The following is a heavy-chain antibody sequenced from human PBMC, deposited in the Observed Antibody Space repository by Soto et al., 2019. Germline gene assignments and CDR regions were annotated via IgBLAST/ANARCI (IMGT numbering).Heavy chain of an antibody. D-gene: IGHD3-10*01. CDR2: IIPIFGTA. V-gene: IGHV1-69*12. J-gene: IGHJ6*02. CDR3: ARELGYGSGSPYPGGMDV. CDR1: GGTFSSYA. Sequence: QVQLVQSGAEVKKPGSSVKVSCKASGGTFSSYAISWVRQAPGQGLEWMGGIIPIFGTANYAQKFQGRVTITADESTSTAYMELSSLRSEDTAVYYCARELGYGSGSPYPGGMDVWGQGTTVTVSS.